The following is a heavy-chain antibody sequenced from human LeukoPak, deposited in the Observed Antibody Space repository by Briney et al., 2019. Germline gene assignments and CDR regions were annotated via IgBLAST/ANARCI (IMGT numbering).Heavy chain of an antibody. V-gene: IGHV3-64*01. J-gene: IGHJ4*02. CDR2: ISSNGGST. CDR3: ARDRIAAAQMG. D-gene: IGHD6-13*01. CDR1: GFTFSSYA. Sequence: GGSLRLSCAASGFTFSSYAMHWVRQAPGKGLEYVSAISSNGGSTYYANSVKGRFTISRDNSKNTLYLQMGSLRAEDMAVYYCARDRIAAAQMGWGQGTLVTVSS.